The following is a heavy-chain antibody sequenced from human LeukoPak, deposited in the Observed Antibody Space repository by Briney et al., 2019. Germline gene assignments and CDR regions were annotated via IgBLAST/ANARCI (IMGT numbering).Heavy chain of an antibody. J-gene: IGHJ4*02. CDR2: IYPRDGST. CDR1: GYSFTSNY. Sequence: ASVKVSCKASGYSFTSNYIHWVRQAPGEGLEWMGMIYPRDGSTSYAQKFQGRVTVTRDTSTSTVHMELSGLRSEDTAVYYCARDQEAFDYWGQGTLVTVSS. V-gene: IGHV1-46*01. CDR3: ARDQEAFDY.